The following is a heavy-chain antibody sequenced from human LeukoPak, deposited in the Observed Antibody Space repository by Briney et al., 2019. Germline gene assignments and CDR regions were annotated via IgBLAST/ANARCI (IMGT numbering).Heavy chain of an antibody. Sequence: SETLSLTCAVYGGSFSGYYWSWIRQPPGKGLEGIGEINHSGSTNYNPSLRSRVTISVDTSKNQFSLKLSSVTAADTAVYYCARDYYDSSGYYDDAFDIWGQGTMVTVSS. V-gene: IGHV4-34*01. CDR2: INHSGST. D-gene: IGHD3-22*01. J-gene: IGHJ3*02. CDR3: ARDYYDSSGYYDDAFDI. CDR1: GGSFSGYY.